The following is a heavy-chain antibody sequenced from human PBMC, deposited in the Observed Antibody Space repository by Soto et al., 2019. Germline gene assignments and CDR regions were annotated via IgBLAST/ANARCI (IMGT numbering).Heavy chain of an antibody. CDR1: GGSIISNNR. V-gene: IGHV4-4*02. CDR2: IFHSGST. Sequence: SETLSLTCAVSGGSIISNNRWSWVRQPPGKGLEWIGEIFHSGSTNYNPSLKARVTISVDKSKNQFSLKLRSVTAADTAVYYCARVYSGSYSDYWGQGTLVTVSS. D-gene: IGHD1-26*01. J-gene: IGHJ4*02. CDR3: ARVYSGSYSDY.